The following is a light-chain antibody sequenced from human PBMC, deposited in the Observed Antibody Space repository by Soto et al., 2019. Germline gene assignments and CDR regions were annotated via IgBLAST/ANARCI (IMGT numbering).Light chain of an antibody. Sequence: AIQMTQSPSSLSASVGDRVTITCRASQAIRDDVGWYQQKPGQAPKLLIYAASTLQTGVPSRFSGSGSGTDFTLTISSLQPEDFATYYCLQDYNYPLTFGQGTRVEIK. CDR1: QAIRDD. J-gene: IGKJ2*01. V-gene: IGKV1-6*01. CDR2: AAS. CDR3: LQDYNYPLT.